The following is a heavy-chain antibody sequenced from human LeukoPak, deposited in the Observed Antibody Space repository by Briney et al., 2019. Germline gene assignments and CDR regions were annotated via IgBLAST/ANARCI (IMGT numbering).Heavy chain of an antibody. V-gene: IGHV1-2*06. CDR3: ARDGGYCSSGTVCYSRAEYYYYGMDV. CDR2: INLNSGGT. Sequence: VASVKVSCKGSGYIFPDYYIYWVRQAPGQGLEWMGRINLNSGGTNYAQKFQGRVTMTRDTSISTVYMELSRLRSDDTAVYYCARDGGYCSSGTVCYSRAEYYYYGMDVWGQGTTVTVSS. J-gene: IGHJ6*02. CDR1: GYIFPDYY. D-gene: IGHD2-2*01.